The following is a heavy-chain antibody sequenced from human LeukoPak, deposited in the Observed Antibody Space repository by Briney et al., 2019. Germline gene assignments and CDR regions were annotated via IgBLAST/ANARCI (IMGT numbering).Heavy chain of an antibody. Sequence: GASVKVSCKASGYTFTSYYMHWVRQAPGQGLEWMGIINPSGGSTSYAQKFQGRVTMTRDMSTSTVYMELSSLRSEDTAVYYCAKDGHYGSGNPTLSDYWGQGTLVTVSS. CDR2: INPSGGST. J-gene: IGHJ4*02. CDR3: AKDGHYGSGNPTLSDY. D-gene: IGHD3-10*01. CDR1: GYTFTSYY. V-gene: IGHV1-46*01.